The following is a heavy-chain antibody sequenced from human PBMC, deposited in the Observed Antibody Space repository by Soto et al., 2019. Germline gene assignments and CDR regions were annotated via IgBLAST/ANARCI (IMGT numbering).Heavy chain of an antibody. CDR2: IYYSGST. J-gene: IGHJ4*02. CDR3: AGSGYDYILPDY. CDR1: GGSISSYY. Sequence: NPSETLSLTCTVSGGSISSYYWSWIRQPPGKGLEWIGYIYYSGSTNYNPSLKSRVTISVDTSKNQFSLKLSSVTAADTAVYYCAGSGYDYILPDYWGQGTLVTVSS. D-gene: IGHD3-16*01. V-gene: IGHV4-59*01.